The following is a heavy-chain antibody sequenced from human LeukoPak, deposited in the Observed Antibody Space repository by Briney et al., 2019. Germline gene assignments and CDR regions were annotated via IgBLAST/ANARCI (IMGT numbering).Heavy chain of an antibody. D-gene: IGHD3-10*01. Sequence: ASVKVSCKASGYTFTSYGISWVRQAPGQGLEWMGWISAYNGNTNYAQKLQGRVTMTTDTATSTAYMELRSLRSDDTAVYYCARERYGSGSLRNWFDPWGQGTLVTVSS. CDR2: ISAYNGNT. CDR1: GYTFTSYG. CDR3: ARERYGSGSLRNWFDP. J-gene: IGHJ5*02. V-gene: IGHV1-18*01.